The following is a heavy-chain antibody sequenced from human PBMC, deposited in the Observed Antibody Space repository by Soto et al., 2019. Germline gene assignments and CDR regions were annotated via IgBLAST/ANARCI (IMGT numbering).Heavy chain of an antibody. Sequence: EVQLLESGGGLARPGGSLSLSCAASGFIFSDYAMTWIRQAAGKGLEWVATISASGGNIEYTDSLKGRFTISRDNSKKSVYLEINGLTADDTAVYYCAKVAGGLGYFDLWGRGTLVTVSS. V-gene: IGHV3-23*01. J-gene: IGHJ2*01. CDR1: GFIFSDYA. D-gene: IGHD3-16*01. CDR3: AKVAGGLGYFDL. CDR2: ISASGGNI.